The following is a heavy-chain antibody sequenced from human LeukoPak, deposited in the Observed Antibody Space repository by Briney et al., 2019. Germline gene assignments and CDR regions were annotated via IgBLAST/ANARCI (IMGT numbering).Heavy chain of an antibody. CDR2: ISGSGGST. D-gene: IGHD3-10*01. V-gene: IGHV3-23*01. Sequence: GGSLRLSCAASGFTFSSYAMSWVRQAPGKGLEWVSAISGSGGSTYYADSVKRRFTISRDNSKNTLYLQMNSLRAEDTAVYYCAKELYYYGSGRPDYWGQGTLVTVSS. CDR1: GFTFSSYA. CDR3: AKELYYYGSGRPDY. J-gene: IGHJ4*02.